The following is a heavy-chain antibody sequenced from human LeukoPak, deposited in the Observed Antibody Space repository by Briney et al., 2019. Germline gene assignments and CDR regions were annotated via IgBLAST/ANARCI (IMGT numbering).Heavy chain of an antibody. D-gene: IGHD6-19*01. CDR3: ARARTPREQWLVREFNP. Sequence: PSETLSLTCTVSGGSISSSSYYWGWIRQPPGKGLEWIGSIYHSGSTYYNPSLKSRVTISVDTSKNQFSLKLSSVTAADTAVYYCARARTPREQWLVREFNPWGQGTLVTVSS. CDR1: GGSISSSSYY. V-gene: IGHV4-39*07. CDR2: IYHSGST. J-gene: IGHJ5*02.